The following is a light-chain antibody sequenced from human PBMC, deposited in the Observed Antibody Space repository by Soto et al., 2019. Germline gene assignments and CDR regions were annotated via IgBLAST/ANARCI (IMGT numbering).Light chain of an antibody. Sequence: QSALTQPPSVSGAPGQRVTISCTGSSSNIGAGYDVHWYLQVPGTAPKLLVYTHNNRPSGVPDRFSGSTSGTSASLAITGLQSEDEADYYCQSYDSRLSDYVFGTGTKVTVL. CDR1: SSNIGAGYD. J-gene: IGLJ1*01. CDR2: THN. CDR3: QSYDSRLSDYV. V-gene: IGLV1-40*01.